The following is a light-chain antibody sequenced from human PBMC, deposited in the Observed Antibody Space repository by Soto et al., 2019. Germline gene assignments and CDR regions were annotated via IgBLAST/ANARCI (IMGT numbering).Light chain of an antibody. CDR3: HQYGGSPGA. J-gene: IGKJ2*01. V-gene: IGKV3-20*01. Sequence: EIVLTQSPGTLSLSPGEIATLSCRASQSVTSSYLCWYQQKPGQAPRLLIYGVSSRATGIPDRFSGSGSGTDFTLCISSLEPEDFAVYFCHQYGGSPGAFGQGTKLEIK. CDR1: QSVTSSY. CDR2: GVS.